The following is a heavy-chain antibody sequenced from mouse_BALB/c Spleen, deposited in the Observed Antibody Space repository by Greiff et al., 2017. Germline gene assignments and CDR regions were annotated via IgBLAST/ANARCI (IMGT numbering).Heavy chain of an antibody. V-gene: IGHV3-2*02. D-gene: IGHD2-4*01. CDR1: GYSITSDYA. CDR2: ISYSGST. CDR3: ARLITTDAMDY. J-gene: IGHJ4*01. Sequence: EVKLQESGPGLVKPSQSLSLTCTVTGYSITSDYAWNWIRQFPGNKLEWMGYISYSGSTSYNPTLKSRISITRDTSKNQFFLQLNSVTTEDTATYYCARLITTDAMDYWGQGTSVTVSS.